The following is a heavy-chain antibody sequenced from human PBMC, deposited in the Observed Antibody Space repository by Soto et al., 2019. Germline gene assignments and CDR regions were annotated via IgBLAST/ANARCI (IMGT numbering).Heavy chain of an antibody. CDR2: INPKSGGT. CDR1: GYTFSEYY. Sequence: QVQLVQSGAEVKKPGASVKVSCKASGYTFSEYYMHWVRQAPGQGLEWMGWINPKSGGTNYAQKFQGRVTMTRDPSIRTVYMEVSRLRSDDTAVYYCTRDSTGPYGLDVWGQGSTVTVSS. J-gene: IGHJ6*02. CDR3: TRDSTGPYGLDV. V-gene: IGHV1-2*02.